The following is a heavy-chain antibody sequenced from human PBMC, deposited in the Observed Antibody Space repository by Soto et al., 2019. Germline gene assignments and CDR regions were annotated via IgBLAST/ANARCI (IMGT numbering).Heavy chain of an antibody. D-gene: IGHD1-26*01. CDR3: ARDSIVGATYFDY. Sequence: PGGSLRLSCAASGFTFSSYGMHWVRQAPGKGREWVAVIWYDGSNKYYADSVKGRFTISRDNSKNTLYLQMNSLRAEDTAVYYCARDSIVGATYFDYWGQGTLVTVSS. CDR1: GFTFSSYG. J-gene: IGHJ4*02. V-gene: IGHV3-33*01. CDR2: IWYDGSNK.